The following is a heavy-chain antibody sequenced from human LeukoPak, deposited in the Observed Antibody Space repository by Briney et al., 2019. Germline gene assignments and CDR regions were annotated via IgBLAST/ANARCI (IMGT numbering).Heavy chain of an antibody. CDR2: IYYNGNT. CDR1: GGSISSGDYY. J-gene: IGHJ4*02. CDR3: SSSAYDISSYYFFNY. V-gene: IGHV4-31*03. Sequence: PSHTLSLTCTVSGGSISSGDYYWNWIRQRPGKGLEWIGYIYYNGNTYYNPSLKSRVTISVDTSKNQFSLKLSSVTAADTAVYYCSSSAYDISSYYFFNYWGQGTLVTVSS. D-gene: IGHD3-22*01.